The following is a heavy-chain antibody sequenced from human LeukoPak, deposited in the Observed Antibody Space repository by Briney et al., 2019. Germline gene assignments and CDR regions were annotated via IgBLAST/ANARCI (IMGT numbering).Heavy chain of an antibody. D-gene: IGHD1-1*01. J-gene: IGHJ3*02. Sequence: GGSLRLSCAASGLTFSSYDMHRVRQAPGRGLEWVSSIGATGDTYYAGSVKGRFTISRENAKKSLYLQMSSLRVEDTAVYFCVLGAYWNDDKNAFHIWGPGTMVTVSS. CDR2: IGATGDT. V-gene: IGHV3-13*01. CDR3: VLGAYWNDDKNAFHI. CDR1: GLTFSSYD.